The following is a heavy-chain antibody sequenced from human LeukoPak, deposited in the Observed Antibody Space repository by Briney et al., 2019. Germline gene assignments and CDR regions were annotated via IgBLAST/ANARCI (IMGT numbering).Heavy chain of an antibody. Sequence: ASVKVSCKASGYTFTSYYMHWVRQAPGQGLEWMGIINPSGGSTSYAQKFQGRVTMTRDTSTSTVYMELSSLRAEDTAVYYCAGDHSSQEYFQHWGQGTLVTVSS. J-gene: IGHJ1*01. CDR1: GYTFTSYY. CDR2: INPSGGST. D-gene: IGHD3-22*01. CDR3: AGDHSSQEYFQH. V-gene: IGHV1-46*01.